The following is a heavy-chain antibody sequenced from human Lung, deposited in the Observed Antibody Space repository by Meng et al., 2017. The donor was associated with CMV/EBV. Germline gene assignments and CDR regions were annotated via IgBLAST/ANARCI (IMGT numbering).Heavy chain of an antibody. D-gene: IGHD3-10*01. J-gene: IGHJ3*02. Sequence: GGSLRLSCAVSGININTYWMHWVRQDPGKGLVWLSRIYSDGISTRYADSVKGRFTISRDNTKNTLYLQMNGLGAEDTAVYYCAREPGRGAFDIWGQGTLVTVSS. CDR1: GININTYW. CDR3: AREPGRGAFDI. CDR2: IYSDGIST. V-gene: IGHV3-74*01.